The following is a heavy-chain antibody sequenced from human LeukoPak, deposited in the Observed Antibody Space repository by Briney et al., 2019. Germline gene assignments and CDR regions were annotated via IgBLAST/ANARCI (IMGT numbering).Heavy chain of an antibody. CDR1: GFTVSSNY. CDR2: IYSGGTT. CDR3: ARDTYYYGSGSYNYFDY. J-gene: IGHJ4*02. Sequence: GGSLRLSCAASGFTVSSNYMSWVRQAPGKGLEWVSVIYSGGTTYYADSVKGRFIISRDNSKNMLYLQMNSLRAEDTAVYYCARDTYYYGSGSYNYFDYWGQGTLVTVSS. V-gene: IGHV3-53*01. D-gene: IGHD3-10*01.